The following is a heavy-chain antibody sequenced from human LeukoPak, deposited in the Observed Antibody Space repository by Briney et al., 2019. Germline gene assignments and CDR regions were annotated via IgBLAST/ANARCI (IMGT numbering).Heavy chain of an antibody. V-gene: IGHV4-4*07. J-gene: IGHJ3*01. CDR3: AVCSVTGRAFDV. CDR1: GDSISSYY. CDR2: IYTSGNT. D-gene: IGHD3-10*02. Sequence: SETLSLTCTVYGDSISSYYWSWIRQPAGKGLEWIGRIYTSGNTNYNPSLKSRVTVSVDTSKNQFSLKLSSVTAADTAVYYCAVCSVTGRAFDVWGQGTMVTVSS.